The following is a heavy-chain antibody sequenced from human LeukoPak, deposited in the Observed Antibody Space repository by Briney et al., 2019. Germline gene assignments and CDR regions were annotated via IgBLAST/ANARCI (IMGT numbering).Heavy chain of an antibody. D-gene: IGHD3-10*01. CDR3: AKLVRGAYFFDY. CDR1: GGSISSNSYY. V-gene: IGHV4-39*01. CDR2: ISYSGST. J-gene: IGHJ4*02. Sequence: SETLSLTCTVSGGSISSNSYYWGWIHQPPGKGLEWIGSISYSGSTYYNPSLKSRVTISVDTSKIQFSLRLSSVTAADTAVYYCAKLVRGAYFFDYWGQGTLVTVSS.